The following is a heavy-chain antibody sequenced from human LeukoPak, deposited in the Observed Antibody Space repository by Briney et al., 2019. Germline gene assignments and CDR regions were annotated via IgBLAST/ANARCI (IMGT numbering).Heavy chain of an antibody. J-gene: IGHJ3*02. CDR3: VKTMVSFGGLIRTDAFDI. V-gene: IGHV3-64D*09. CDR2: ITHNGDNT. CDR1: GFTFSDSA. D-gene: IGHD3-16*01. Sequence: GGSLRLSCSASGFTFSDSAMHWVRQAPGKKLEYFSAITHNGDNTYYVDSVRGRFTISRDNSKNMLYLQMSSLRPEDTAVYHCVKTMVSFGGLIRTDAFDIWGQGTMVTVSS.